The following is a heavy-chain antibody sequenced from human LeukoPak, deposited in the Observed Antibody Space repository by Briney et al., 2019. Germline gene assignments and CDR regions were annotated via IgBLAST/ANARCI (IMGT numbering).Heavy chain of an antibody. Sequence: GGSLRLSCAASGFTFSSYAMSWVRQDPGKGLEWVSAISGSGGSTYYADSVKGRFTISRDNSKNTLYLQMNSLRAEDTAVYYCARGPDFWSGLSYFDYWGQGTLVTVSS. CDR1: GFTFSSYA. J-gene: IGHJ4*02. CDR2: ISGSGGST. D-gene: IGHD3-3*01. CDR3: ARGPDFWSGLSYFDY. V-gene: IGHV3-23*01.